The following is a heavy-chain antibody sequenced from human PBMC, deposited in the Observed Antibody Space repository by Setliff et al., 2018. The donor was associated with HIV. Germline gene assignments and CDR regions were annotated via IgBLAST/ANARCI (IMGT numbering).Heavy chain of an antibody. CDR1: GYSISSDYY. D-gene: IGHD3-10*01. J-gene: IGHJ2*01. CDR3: ATPPIAGVRGYPQGWYFDL. CDR2: IYHTGST. Sequence: SETLSLTCTVSGYSISSDYYWGWIRQPPGKGLEWIGSIYHTGSTYYNPSLKSRVTIPVDTSKNQFSLELTSVTAADTAVYYCATPPIAGVRGYPQGWYFDLWGRGTLVTVSS. V-gene: IGHV4-38-2*02.